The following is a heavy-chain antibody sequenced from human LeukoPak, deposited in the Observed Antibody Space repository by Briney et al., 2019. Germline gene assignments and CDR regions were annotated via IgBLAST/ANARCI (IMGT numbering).Heavy chain of an antibody. Sequence: GGSLRLSCAASGFTFSNDWMSWVRQAPGKGLEWVCRIKSNTGGGTTDYAVPVKGTFTISRDDSKHTLYLKMNSLKTEDTVVYYCTTATIFRGANSFDIWGQGTMVTVSS. CDR3: TTATIFRGANSFDI. CDR1: GFTFSNDW. D-gene: IGHD3-3*01. V-gene: IGHV3-15*01. CDR2: IKSNTGGGTT. J-gene: IGHJ3*02.